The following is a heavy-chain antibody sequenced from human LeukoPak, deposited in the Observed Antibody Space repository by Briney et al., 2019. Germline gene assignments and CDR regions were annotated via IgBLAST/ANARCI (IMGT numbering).Heavy chain of an antibody. J-gene: IGHJ3*02. V-gene: IGHV1-69*13. CDR2: IIPIFGTA. CDR3: ARELLRFYGFDI. Sequence: SVKVSCKASGGTFSSYAISWVRQAPGQGLEWMGGIIPIFGTANYAQKFQGRVTITADESTSTAYMELSSLRSEDTAVYYCARELLRFYGFDIWGQGTMVTVSS. D-gene: IGHD3-3*01. CDR1: GGTFSSYA.